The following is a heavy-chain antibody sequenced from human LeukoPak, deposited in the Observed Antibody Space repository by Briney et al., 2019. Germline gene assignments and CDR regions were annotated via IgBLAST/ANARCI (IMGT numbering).Heavy chain of an antibody. CDR3: AILSRVSGSQYYYYYYMDV. D-gene: IGHD6-13*01. V-gene: IGHV1-69*02. CDR1: GGTFSSYT. CDR2: IIPILGIA. Sequence: SVKVSCKASGGTFSSYTISWVRQAPGQGLEWMGRIIPILGIANYAQKFQGRVTITADKSTSTAYMELSSLRSEDTAVYYCAILSRVSGSQYYYYYYMDVWGKGTTVTVSS. J-gene: IGHJ6*03.